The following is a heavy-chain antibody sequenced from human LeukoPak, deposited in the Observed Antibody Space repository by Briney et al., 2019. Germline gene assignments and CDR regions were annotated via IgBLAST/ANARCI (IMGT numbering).Heavy chain of an antibody. Sequence: SETLSLTCAVYGGSFSGYYWSWIRQPPGKGLEWIGEINHSGSTNYNPSLKSRVTISVDTSKNQFSLKLSSVTAADTAVYYCARGYYDFWSGYSNWFDPWGQGTLVTVSS. J-gene: IGHJ5*02. CDR3: ARGYYDFWSGYSNWFDP. D-gene: IGHD3-3*01. CDR2: INHSGST. CDR1: GGSFSGYY. V-gene: IGHV4-34*01.